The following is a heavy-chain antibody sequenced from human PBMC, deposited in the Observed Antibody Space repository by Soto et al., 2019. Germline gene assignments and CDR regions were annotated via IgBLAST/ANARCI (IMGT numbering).Heavy chain of an antibody. V-gene: IGHV2-5*01. Sequence: SGPTLVKPTQTLTLTCTFSGFSLSTSGVGVGWIRQPPGKALEWLALIYWNDDKRYSPSLKSRLTITKDTSKNQVVLTMTTMDPVDTATYYCAHKRRYSSSWYVAYWGQGTLVTVSS. CDR2: IYWNDDK. CDR1: GFSLSTSGVG. CDR3: AHKRRYSSSWYVAY. J-gene: IGHJ4*02. D-gene: IGHD6-13*01.